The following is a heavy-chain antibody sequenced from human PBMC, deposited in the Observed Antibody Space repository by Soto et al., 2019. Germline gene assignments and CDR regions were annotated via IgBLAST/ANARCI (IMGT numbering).Heavy chain of an antibody. D-gene: IGHD2-15*01. Sequence: PSETLSLTCTVSGGSISSGDYYWSWIRQPPGKGLEWIGYIYYSGSTYYNPSLKSRVTISVDTSKNQFSLKLSSVTAADTAVYYSVRVNLGFPTDFDCWGQGTLVTVSS. J-gene: IGHJ4*02. CDR2: IYYSGST. CDR1: GGSISSGDYY. V-gene: IGHV4-30-4*01. CDR3: VRVNLGFPTDFDC.